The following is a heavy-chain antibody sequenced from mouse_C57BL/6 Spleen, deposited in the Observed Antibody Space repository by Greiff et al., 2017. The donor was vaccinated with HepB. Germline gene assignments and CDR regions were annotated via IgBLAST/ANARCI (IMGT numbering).Heavy chain of an antibody. CDR1: GYTFTSYW. CDR3: ARWHSHYAMDD. V-gene: IGHV1-64*01. J-gene: IGHJ4*01. CDR2: IHPNSGST. Sequence: QVQLQQPGAELVKPGASVKLSCKASGYTFTSYWMHWVKQRPGQGLEWIGMIHPNSGSTNYNEKFKSKATLTVDKSSSTAYMQLSSLTSEDSAVYYGARWHSHYAMDDWGQGTSVTVSS. D-gene: IGHD6-1*01.